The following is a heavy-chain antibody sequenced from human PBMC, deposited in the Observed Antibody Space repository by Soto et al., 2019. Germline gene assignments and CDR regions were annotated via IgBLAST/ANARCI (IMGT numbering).Heavy chain of an antibody. D-gene: IGHD2-2*01. CDR1: GGSFSGYY. V-gene: IGHV4-34*01. Sequence: SSETLSLTCAVYGGSFSGYYWSWIRQPPGKGLEWIGEINHSGSTNYNPSLKSRVTISVDTSKNQFSLKLSSVTAADTAVYYCASGYYCSSTSCYPYYYYGMDVWGQGTTVTVSS. J-gene: IGHJ6*02. CDR3: ASGYYCSSTSCYPYYYYGMDV. CDR2: INHSGST.